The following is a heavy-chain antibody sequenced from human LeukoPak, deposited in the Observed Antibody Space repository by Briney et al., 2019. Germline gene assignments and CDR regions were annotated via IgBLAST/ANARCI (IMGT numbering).Heavy chain of an antibody. Sequence: SETLSLTCAVSGYSISSGYYWGWIRQPPGKGLEWIGSIYHSGSTYYNPSLKSRVTISVDTYKNQFSLKLSSVTAADTAVYYCARDHIVVANYYFYYYGMDVWGKGTTVTVSS. CDR3: ARDHIVVANYYFYYYGMDV. CDR1: GYSISSGYY. J-gene: IGHJ6*04. V-gene: IGHV4-38-2*02. CDR2: IYHSGST. D-gene: IGHD2-15*01.